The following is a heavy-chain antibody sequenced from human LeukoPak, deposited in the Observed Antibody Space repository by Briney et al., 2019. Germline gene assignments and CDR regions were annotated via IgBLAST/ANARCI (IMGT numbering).Heavy chain of an antibody. CDR3: ARCITIFGVVISRPLDY. D-gene: IGHD3-3*01. Sequence: KPSETLSLTCAVYGGSFSGYYWSWIRQPPGKGLEWIGEINHSGSTNYNPSLKSRVTISVDTSKNQLSLKLSSVTAADTAVYYCARCITIFGVVISRPLDYWGQGTLVTVTS. CDR2: INHSGST. CDR1: GGSFSGYY. V-gene: IGHV4-34*01. J-gene: IGHJ4*02.